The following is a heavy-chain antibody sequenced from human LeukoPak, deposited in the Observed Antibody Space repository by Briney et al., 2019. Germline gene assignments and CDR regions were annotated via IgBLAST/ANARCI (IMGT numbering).Heavy chain of an antibody. D-gene: IGHD3-22*01. CDR2: IVVSGGST. J-gene: IGHJ4*02. V-gene: IGHV3-23*01. Sequence: GGSLRLSCAASDFTFGTNARTWVPRAPGRGRDGSSGIVVSGGSTYYADSVKGRFTISRDNSKNTLYLQMNSLRAEDTAVYYCAKAFIEDYYDSSGTFDYWGQGTLVTVSS. CDR3: AKAFIEDYYDSSGTFDY. CDR1: DFTFGTNA.